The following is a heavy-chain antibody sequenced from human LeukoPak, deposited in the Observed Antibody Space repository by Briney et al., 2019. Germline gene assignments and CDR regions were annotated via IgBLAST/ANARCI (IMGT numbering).Heavy chain of an antibody. CDR3: AREEGYCSSTSCSYASDI. D-gene: IGHD2-2*01. J-gene: IGHJ3*02. Sequence: GGSLRLACAASGFTVSGNYMSWVRQAPGKGLEWVSVINSGGSTYYADSVKGRFTVSRDNSKNTLYLQMNSLRAEDTALYYCAREEGYCSSTSCSYASDIWGQGTMVTVSS. CDR1: GFTVSGNY. CDR2: INSGGST. V-gene: IGHV3-66*02.